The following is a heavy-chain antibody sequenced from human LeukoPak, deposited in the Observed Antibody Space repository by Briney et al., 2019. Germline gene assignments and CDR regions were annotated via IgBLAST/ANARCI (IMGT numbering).Heavy chain of an antibody. Sequence: GGSLRLSCAASGFTFRSYGMHWVRQAPGKGLEWVAVIWYDGSNKYYADSVKGRFTISRDNSKNTLYLQMNSLRAEDTAVYYCARDRIGGHSSSHAFDIWGQGTMVTVSS. D-gene: IGHD6-6*01. CDR2: IWYDGSNK. CDR3: ARDRIGGHSSSHAFDI. CDR1: GFTFRSYG. V-gene: IGHV3-33*01. J-gene: IGHJ3*02.